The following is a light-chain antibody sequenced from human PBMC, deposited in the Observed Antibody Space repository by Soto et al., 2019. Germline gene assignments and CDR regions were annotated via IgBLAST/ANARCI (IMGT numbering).Light chain of an antibody. V-gene: IGLV2-14*01. Sequence: QSALTQPASVSGSPGQSITISCTGTSSDVGGYNHVSWYQQHPGKAPKLIIYEVRNRPSGVSNRFSGSKSGNTASLTISGLQGEDEADYYCTSYTSSSSLVVFGGGTKVTVL. J-gene: IGLJ2*01. CDR2: EVR. CDR1: SSDVGGYNH. CDR3: TSYTSSSSLVV.